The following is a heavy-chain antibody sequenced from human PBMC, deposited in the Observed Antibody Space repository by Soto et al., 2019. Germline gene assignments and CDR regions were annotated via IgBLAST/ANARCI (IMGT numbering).Heavy chain of an antibody. CDR3: ARLLVSEAVAGPQYYFDY. J-gene: IGHJ4*02. D-gene: IGHD6-19*01. Sequence: QVQLQESGPGLVKPSQTLSLTCTVSGGSISSGGYYWSWIRQHPGKGLEWIGYIYYSGSTYYNPSLKSRVTISVDTSKNQFSLKLSSVTAADTAVYYCARLLVSEAVAGPQYYFDYWGQGTLVTVSS. V-gene: IGHV4-31*03. CDR1: GGSISSGGYY. CDR2: IYYSGST.